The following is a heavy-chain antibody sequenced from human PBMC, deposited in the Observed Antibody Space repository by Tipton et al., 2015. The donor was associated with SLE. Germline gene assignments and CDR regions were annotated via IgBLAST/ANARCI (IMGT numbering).Heavy chain of an antibody. D-gene: IGHD3-3*01. CDR1: GGSLSGYW. CDR3: ARGRRYYDFWTAMDV. Sequence: LRLSCTVYGGSLSGYWWSWIRQSPGKGLEWIGEIYPTGRTGYNPSLMSRVTISVDTSQNQFSLRLTSVTAADTAVYYCARGRRYYDFWTAMDVWGKGTTVTVSS. V-gene: IGHV4-34*01. CDR2: IYPTGRT. J-gene: IGHJ6*03.